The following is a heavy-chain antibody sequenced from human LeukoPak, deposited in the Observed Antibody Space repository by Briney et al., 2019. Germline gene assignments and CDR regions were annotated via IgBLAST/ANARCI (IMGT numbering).Heavy chain of an antibody. Sequence: PSETLSLTCTVSGGSISNYYWSWIRQPPGKGLEWIGYIYYNGSTNYNPSLKSRVIISVDTSKNQFSLKLSSVAAADTAVYYCARDYGDYFDYWGQGTLVTVSS. CDR2: IYYNGST. CDR3: ARDYGDYFDY. CDR1: GGSISNYY. J-gene: IGHJ4*02. V-gene: IGHV4-59*01. D-gene: IGHD4-17*01.